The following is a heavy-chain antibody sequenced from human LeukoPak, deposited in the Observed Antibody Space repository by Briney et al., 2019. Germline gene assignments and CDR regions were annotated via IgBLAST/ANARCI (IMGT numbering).Heavy chain of an antibody. V-gene: IGHV4-34*01. CDR2: INHSGST. D-gene: IGHD2-2*03. Sequence: SETLSLTCAVYGGSFSGYYWSWIRQPPGKGLEWIGEINHSGSTNYNPSLKSRVTISVDTSKNQFSLKLSSVTAADTAVYYCARGSPSGYCSSTSCPKTIDYWGQGTLVTVSS. CDR3: ARGSPSGYCSSTSCPKTIDY. J-gene: IGHJ4*02. CDR1: GGSFSGYY.